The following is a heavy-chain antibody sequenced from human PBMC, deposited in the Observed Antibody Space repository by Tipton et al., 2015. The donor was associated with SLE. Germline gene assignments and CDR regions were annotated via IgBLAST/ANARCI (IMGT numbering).Heavy chain of an antibody. CDR2: INHSGST. CDR1: GGSFSGYY. Sequence: TLSLTCAVYGGSFSGYYWSWIRQPPGKGLEWIGEINHSGSTNYNPSLKSRVTISVGTSKNQFSLKLSSVTAADTAVYYCARNYYDSSGYYYGVYYYMDVWGKGTTVTVSS. J-gene: IGHJ6*03. V-gene: IGHV4-34*01. CDR3: ARNYYDSSGYYYGVYYYMDV. D-gene: IGHD3-22*01.